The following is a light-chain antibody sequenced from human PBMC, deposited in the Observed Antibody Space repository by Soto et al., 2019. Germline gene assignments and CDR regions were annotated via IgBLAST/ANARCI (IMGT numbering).Light chain of an antibody. CDR3: CSSVATSTFVV. Sequence: QSALTQPASVSGSPGQSITISCTGTSSDVGAYNLVSWYQRHPGKAPKLMIYEVSKRPSGVSNRFSGSKSGNTASLTISGLQAAEEAADYYCSSVATSTFVVFGGGTKVTVL. CDR1: SSDVGAYNL. J-gene: IGLJ2*01. V-gene: IGLV2-23*02. CDR2: EVS.